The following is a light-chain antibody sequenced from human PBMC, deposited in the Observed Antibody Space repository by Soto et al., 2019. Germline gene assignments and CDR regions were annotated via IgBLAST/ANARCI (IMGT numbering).Light chain of an antibody. CDR1: QSISNH. CDR3: QQSYSSPPT. CDR2: AAS. Sequence: DIQMTQSPSSLSASVEDRVIITCRASQSISNHLNWYQQKPGKAPKLRIFAASSLQSGVPSRFSGSRSGPDFTLTISSLQPEDFATYYCQQSYSSPPTFGQGTKVDI. J-gene: IGKJ1*01. V-gene: IGKV1-39*01.